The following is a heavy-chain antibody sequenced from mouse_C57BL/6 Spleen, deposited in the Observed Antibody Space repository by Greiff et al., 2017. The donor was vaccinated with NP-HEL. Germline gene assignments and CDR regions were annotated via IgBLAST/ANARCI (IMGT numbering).Heavy chain of an antibody. J-gene: IGHJ2*01. D-gene: IGHD1-1*01. CDR1: GYTFTSYG. V-gene: IGHV1-81*01. CDR3: AREDYGTRPYYFDY. Sequence: VQLQQSGAELARPGASVKLSCKASGYTFTSYGISWVKQRTGQGLEWIGEIYPRSGNTYYNEKFKGKATLTADKSSSTAYMELRSLTSEDSAVYFCAREDYGTRPYYFDYWGQGTTLTVSS. CDR2: IYPRSGNT.